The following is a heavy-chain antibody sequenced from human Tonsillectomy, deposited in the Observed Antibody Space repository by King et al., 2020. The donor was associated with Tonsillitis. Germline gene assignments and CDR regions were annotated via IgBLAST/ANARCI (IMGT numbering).Heavy chain of an antibody. CDR3: ARAPPSGPGYFFDR. J-gene: IGHJ2*01. Sequence: VQLVESGGTLVQPGGSLRLSCAASGFTFSSDWMHWVRQAPGQGLVWVSRINSDGSIINYADSVKGRFTISRDNAKNTLYLQMNNLRAEDTAVYYCARAPPSGPGYFFDRWGRGTLVAVSS. CDR2: INSDGSII. V-gene: IGHV3-74*01. CDR1: GFTFSSDW. D-gene: IGHD5-18*01.